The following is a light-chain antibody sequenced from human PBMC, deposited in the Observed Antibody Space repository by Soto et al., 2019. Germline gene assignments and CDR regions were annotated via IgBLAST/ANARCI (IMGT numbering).Light chain of an antibody. V-gene: IGKV1-9*01. CDR1: QGISSY. CDR2: AAS. Sequence: IQLTQSPSSLSASVGDIVTNTCRASQGISSYLAWYQQKPGKAPKLLIYAASTLQSGVPSRFSGSGSGTDFTLTISSLQPEDFATYYCQQVNNYPRTFGLGTTVDIK. CDR3: QQVNNYPRT. J-gene: IGKJ3*01.